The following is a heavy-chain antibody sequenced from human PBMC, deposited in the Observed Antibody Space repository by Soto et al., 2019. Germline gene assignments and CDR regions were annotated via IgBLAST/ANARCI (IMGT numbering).Heavy chain of an antibody. CDR3: ARAPTYSYGSGTPYYFYAMDV. Sequence: PSETLSLTCTASGDSVSRYYWNWIRQPPGKGLEWIGYIYNSGSTNYNPSLKSRVTISVDTSKNQFSLTLTSVTAADTAVYYCARAPTYSYGSGTPYYFYAMDVWGQGTTVTVSS. CDR1: GDSVSRYY. CDR2: IYNSGST. V-gene: IGHV4-59*02. D-gene: IGHD3-10*01. J-gene: IGHJ6*02.